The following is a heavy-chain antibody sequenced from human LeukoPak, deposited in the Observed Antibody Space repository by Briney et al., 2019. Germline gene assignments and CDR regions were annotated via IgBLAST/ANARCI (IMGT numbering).Heavy chain of an antibody. CDR2: INPNSGGP. D-gene: IGHD3-22*01. V-gene: IGHV1-2*02. CDR3: ARGTATYYYDSSGYYYTPADFDY. CDR1: GYTFTGYY. Sequence: GASVKVSCKASGYTFTGYYMRWVRQAPGQGLEWMGWINPNSGGPNYAQKFQGRVTMTRDTSISTAYMELSRLRSDDTAVYYCARGTATYYYDSSGYYYTPADFDYWGQGTLVTVSS. J-gene: IGHJ4*02.